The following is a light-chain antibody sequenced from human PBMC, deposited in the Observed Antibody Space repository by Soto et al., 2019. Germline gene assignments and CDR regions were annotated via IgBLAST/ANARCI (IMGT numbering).Light chain of an antibody. CDR1: QSLRNNY. CDR2: DVS. J-gene: IGKJ4*01. CDR3: QQYGSTPLT. Sequence: EIVLTQSPGTLSLSPGERATLSCRASQSLRNNYLVWYQQRPGQPPRFLMYDVSTRAAGIPDRFSGSGSGTDFTLTISRLEPEDFAVYYCQQYGSTPLTFGGGTKVEIE. V-gene: IGKV3-20*01.